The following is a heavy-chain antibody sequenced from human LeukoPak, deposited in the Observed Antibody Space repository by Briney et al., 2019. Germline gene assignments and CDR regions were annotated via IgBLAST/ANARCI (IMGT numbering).Heavy chain of an antibody. V-gene: IGHV4-59*01. CDR3: ARGGLIRGSSTSVEYQSYYFDY. D-gene: IGHD2-2*01. CDR1: GGSISSYY. J-gene: IGHJ4*02. CDR2: IYYSGST. Sequence: SETLSLTCTVSGGSISSYYWSWIRQPPGKGLEWIGYIYYSGSTNYNPSLKSRVTISVDTSKNQFSLKLSSVTAADTAVYYCARGGLIRGSSTSVEYQSYYFDYWGQGTLVTVSS.